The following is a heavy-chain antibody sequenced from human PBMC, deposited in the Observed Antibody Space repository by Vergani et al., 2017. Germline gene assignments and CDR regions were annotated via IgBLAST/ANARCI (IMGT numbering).Heavy chain of an antibody. CDR1: GFTFSSYW. CDR2: IKQDGSEK. CDR3: ARVVLVPAAVLGYNWFDP. D-gene: IGHD2-2*01. Sequence: VQLVESGGGVVQPGRSLRLSCAASGFTFSSYWMSWVRQAPGKGLEWVANIKQDGSEKYYVDSVKGRFTISRDNAKNSLYLQMNSLRAEDTAVYYCARVVLVPAAVLGYNWFDPWGQGTLVTVSS. J-gene: IGHJ5*02. V-gene: IGHV3-7*01.